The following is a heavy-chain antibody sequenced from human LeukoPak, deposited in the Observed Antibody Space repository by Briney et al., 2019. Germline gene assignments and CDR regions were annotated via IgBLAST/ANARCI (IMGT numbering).Heavy chain of an antibody. J-gene: IGHJ4*02. CDR2: INTDGSST. Sequence: PGGSLRLSCAASGFTFSSYWMHWVRQAPGKGLVWVSRINTDGSSTSYADSVKGRFTISRDNAKNTLYLQMNSLRAEDTAVYYCARVHPSDFWSGYYKGAFDYWGQGTLVTVSS. CDR3: ARVHPSDFWSGYYKGAFDY. V-gene: IGHV3-74*01. D-gene: IGHD3-3*01. CDR1: GFTFSSYW.